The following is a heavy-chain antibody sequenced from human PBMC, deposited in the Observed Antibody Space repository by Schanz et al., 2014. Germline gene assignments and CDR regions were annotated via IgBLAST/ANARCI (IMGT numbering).Heavy chain of an antibody. V-gene: IGHV1-2*06. CDR1: GYTFTGYY. Sequence: QVQLVQSGAEVKKPGASVKVSCKASGYTFTGYYLHWVRQAPGHGLEWKGRIYPNHGGTDYAQKFQGRVTMTRDTSISTAYMELSSLRSEDTAVYYCARGLVRHFDNWGQGTLVTVSS. D-gene: IGHD6-19*01. CDR3: ARGLVRHFDN. J-gene: IGHJ4*02. CDR2: IYPNHGGT.